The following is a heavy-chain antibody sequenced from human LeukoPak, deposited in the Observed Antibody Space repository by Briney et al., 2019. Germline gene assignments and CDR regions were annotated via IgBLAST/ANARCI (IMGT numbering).Heavy chain of an antibody. Sequence: GGSLRLSCAASGFTFSSYGMHWVRQAPGKGLEWVAFIRYDGSNKYYADSVEGRFTISRDNSKNTLYLQMNSLRAEDTAVYYCATRRPHSSGWYGYFDYWGQGTLVTVSS. CDR3: ATRRPHSSGWYGYFDY. CDR1: GFTFSSYG. CDR2: IRYDGSNK. D-gene: IGHD6-19*01. V-gene: IGHV3-30*02. J-gene: IGHJ4*02.